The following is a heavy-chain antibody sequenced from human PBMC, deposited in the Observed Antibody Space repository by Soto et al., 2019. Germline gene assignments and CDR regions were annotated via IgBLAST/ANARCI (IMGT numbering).Heavy chain of an antibody. CDR1: GYTLTSYG. Sequence: ASVKVSCKASGYTLTSYGISWVRQAPGQGLEWMGWISAYNGNTNYAQKLQGRVTMTTDTSTSTAYMELRSLRSDDTAVYYCARETVNWNYANWFDPWGKGTLVTVSS. V-gene: IGHV1-18*01. D-gene: IGHD1-7*01. J-gene: IGHJ5*02. CDR3: ARETVNWNYANWFDP. CDR2: ISAYNGNT.